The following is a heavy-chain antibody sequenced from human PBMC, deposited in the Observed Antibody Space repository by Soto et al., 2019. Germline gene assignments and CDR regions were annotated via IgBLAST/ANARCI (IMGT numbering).Heavy chain of an antibody. V-gene: IGHV4-30-2*01. CDR3: ARGSSGSYFPDDWFDP. CDR2: IYHSGST. D-gene: IGHD3-10*01. J-gene: IGHJ5*02. CDR1: GGSISSGGYP. Sequence: SETLSLTCAVSGGSISSGGYPWSWIRQPPGKGLEWIGYIYHSGSTYYNPSLKSRVTISVDRSKNQFSLKLSSVTAADTAVYYCARGSSGSYFPDDWFDPWGQGTLVTVSS.